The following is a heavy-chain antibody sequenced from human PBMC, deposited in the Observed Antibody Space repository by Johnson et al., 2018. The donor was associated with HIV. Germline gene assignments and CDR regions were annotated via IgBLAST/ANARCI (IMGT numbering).Heavy chain of an antibody. J-gene: IGHJ3*02. CDR1: GFTFSSNY. CDR3: ARRYCSSTSCYKGRAFDI. CDR2: IYSGGST. Sequence: VRLVESGGGLVQPGGSLRLSCAASGFTFSSNYMSWVRQAPGKGLEWVSVIYSGGSTYYADSVKGRFTISRDNSKNTLYLQMNSLRAEDTAVYYCARRYCSSTSCYKGRAFDIWGQGTMVTVSS. V-gene: IGHV3-66*01. D-gene: IGHD2-2*02.